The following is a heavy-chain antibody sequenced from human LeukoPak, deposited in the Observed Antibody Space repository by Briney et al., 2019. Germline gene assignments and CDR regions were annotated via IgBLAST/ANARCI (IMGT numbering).Heavy chain of an antibody. Sequence: GRSLRLSCAASGITFSSYGMHWVRQAPGKGLEWVAIIWYDGSNKYYADSVKGRFTISRDNSKNTLYLQMNSLRAEDTAVYYCARARGSSTSYYGVDVWGQGTTVTVSS. CDR2: IWYDGSNK. V-gene: IGHV3-33*01. CDR3: ARARGSSTSYYGVDV. CDR1: GITFSSYG. J-gene: IGHJ6*02. D-gene: IGHD6-6*01.